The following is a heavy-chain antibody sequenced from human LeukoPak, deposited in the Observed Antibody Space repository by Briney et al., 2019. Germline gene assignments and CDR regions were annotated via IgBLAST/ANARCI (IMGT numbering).Heavy chain of an antibody. CDR3: ASSGIVVVPAAIRHNWFDP. Sequence: SETLSLTCAVYGGSFSGYYWSWIRQPPGKGLEWIGEINHSGSTNYNPSLKSRVTISVDTSKNQFSLKPSSVTAADTAVYYCASSGIVVVPAAIRHNWFDPWGQGTLVTVSS. CDR2: INHSGST. V-gene: IGHV4-34*01. J-gene: IGHJ5*02. CDR1: GGSFSGYY. D-gene: IGHD2-2*02.